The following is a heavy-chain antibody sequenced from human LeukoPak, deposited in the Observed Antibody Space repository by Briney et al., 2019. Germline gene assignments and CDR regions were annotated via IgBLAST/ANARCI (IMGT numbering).Heavy chain of an antibody. Sequence: GGSLGLSCAASGFTFSNEMNWVRQAPGKGLEWVSYISSSGSTIYYADSVKGRFTISRDNAKNSLYLQMNSLRAEDTAVYYCAKDRPTVYSSSWLHFLDSWGQGTLVTVSS. D-gene: IGHD6-13*01. V-gene: IGHV3-48*03. J-gene: IGHJ4*02. CDR1: GFTFSNE. CDR2: ISSSGSTI. CDR3: AKDRPTVYSSSWLHFLDS.